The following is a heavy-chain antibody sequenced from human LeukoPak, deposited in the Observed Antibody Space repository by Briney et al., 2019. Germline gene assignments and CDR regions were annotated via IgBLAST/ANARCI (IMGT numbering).Heavy chain of an antibody. J-gene: IGHJ4*02. CDR2: IYHSGST. V-gene: IGHV4-30-2*01. CDR3: ARERGGGPSFDY. Sequence: PSETLSLTCAVSGGSISSGGYSWSWIRQPPGKGLEWIGYIYHSGSTYYNPSLKSRVTISVDRSKNQFSLKRSSVTAADTAVYYWARERGGGPSFDYWGQGTLVTVSS. D-gene: IGHD3-10*01. CDR1: GGSISSGGYS.